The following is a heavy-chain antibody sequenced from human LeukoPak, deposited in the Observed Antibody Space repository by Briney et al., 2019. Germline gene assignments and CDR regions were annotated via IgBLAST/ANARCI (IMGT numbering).Heavy chain of an antibody. CDR1: GDSVSSNSAA. Sequence: SQTLSLTCAISGDSVSSNSAAWNWIRQSPSRGLEWLGRTYYRSKWYSEYAVSVRGRTTINPDTSKNQFFLQLKSVTPEDTAVYYCARTGGHFDYWGQGTLVTVSS. D-gene: IGHD3-10*01. CDR2: TYYRSKWYS. J-gene: IGHJ4*02. V-gene: IGHV6-1*01. CDR3: ARTGGHFDY.